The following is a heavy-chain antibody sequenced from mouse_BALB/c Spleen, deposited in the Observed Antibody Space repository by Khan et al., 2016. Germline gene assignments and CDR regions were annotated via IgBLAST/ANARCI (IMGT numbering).Heavy chain of an antibody. J-gene: IGHJ2*03. CDR2: IYPGDGDT. V-gene: IGHV1-80*01. CDR3: VGDGEGDY. Sequence: QVRLQQSGAELVRPGSSVKISCKASGYAFSSYWMNWVKQRPGQGLEWIGQIYPGDGDTNYNGKFTGKATLTVDKSSSTAYMQLSRLTSEDAAVYCGVGDGEGDYWGQGTSLTVSS. CDR1: GYAFSSYW.